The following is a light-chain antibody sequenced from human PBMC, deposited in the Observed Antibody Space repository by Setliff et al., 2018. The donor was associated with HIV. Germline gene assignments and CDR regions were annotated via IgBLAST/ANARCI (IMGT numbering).Light chain of an antibody. V-gene: IGLV2-23*01. CDR1: SDNFGSYNL. Sequence: QSALTQPASVSGSPGQSITISCTGTSDNFGSYNLVSWYQQHPGKAPKLMIYEGTKRPSGVSNRFSGSKSGNTASLTISGLQAEDEADYYCCSYAGTNILYVFGTGTKATVL. CDR2: EGT. CDR3: CSYAGTNILYV. J-gene: IGLJ1*01.